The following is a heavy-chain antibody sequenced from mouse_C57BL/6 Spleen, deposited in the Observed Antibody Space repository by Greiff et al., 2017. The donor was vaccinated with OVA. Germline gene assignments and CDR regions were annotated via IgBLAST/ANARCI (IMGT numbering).Heavy chain of an antibody. CDR3: ARDYGAGYFDY. CDR1: GYSITSGYY. Sequence: EVKLQESGPGLVKPSQSLSLTCSVTGYSITSGYYWNWIRQFPGNNLEWMGYISYDGSNNYNPSLKNRISITRDTSKNQFFLKLNSVTTEDTATYYCARDYGAGYFDYWGQGTTLTVSS. D-gene: IGHD1-1*01. J-gene: IGHJ2*01. CDR2: ISYDGSN. V-gene: IGHV3-6*01.